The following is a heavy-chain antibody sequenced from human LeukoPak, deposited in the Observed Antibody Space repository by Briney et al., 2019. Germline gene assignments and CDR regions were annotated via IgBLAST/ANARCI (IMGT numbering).Heavy chain of an antibody. V-gene: IGHV1-18*01. D-gene: IGHD5-24*01. Sequence: ASVKVSCKASGYTFTSYGISWVRQAPGQGLEWMGWISAYNGNTNYAQKLQGRVTMTTDTSTSTAYMELRSLRSDDTAVYYCARVQEMATTGDDAFDIWGQGTMVTVSS. J-gene: IGHJ3*02. CDR1: GYTFTSYG. CDR3: ARVQEMATTGDDAFDI. CDR2: ISAYNGNT.